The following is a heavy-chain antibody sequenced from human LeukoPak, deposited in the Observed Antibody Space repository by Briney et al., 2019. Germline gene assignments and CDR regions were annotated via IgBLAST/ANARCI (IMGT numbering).Heavy chain of an antibody. Sequence: GGSLRLSCAASGFNFSNYWISWVRQAPGKGLEWVANMNQDESAKYYVDSVKGRFTISRDNAKNSLYLQMHSLRAEDTAFYYCVRSRGDYERGYFDYWGQGTLVTVSS. V-gene: IGHV3-7*01. J-gene: IGHJ4*02. CDR2: MNQDESAK. D-gene: IGHD4-17*01. CDR1: GFNFSNYW. CDR3: VRSRGDYERGYFDY.